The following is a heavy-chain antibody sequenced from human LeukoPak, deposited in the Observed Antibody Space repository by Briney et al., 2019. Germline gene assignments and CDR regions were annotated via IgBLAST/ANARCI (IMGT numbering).Heavy chain of an antibody. CDR1: GLTLSGYW. D-gene: IGHD1/OR15-1a*01. CDR3: STVEHF. J-gene: IGHJ4*02. CDR2: IDSDGSGT. Sequence: GSLRLSCLASGLTLSGYWMDWVRQIPGKGLVWVSRIDSDGSGTSYADSVKGRFTISRDDVKDMLYLQMNSLRVEDTGLYYCSTVEHFWGQGTLVTVSS. V-gene: IGHV3-74*01.